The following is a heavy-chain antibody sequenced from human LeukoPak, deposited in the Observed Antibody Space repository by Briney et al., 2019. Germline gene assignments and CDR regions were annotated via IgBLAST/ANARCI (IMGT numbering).Heavy chain of an antibody. CDR2: INPGGSGT. Sequence: VGSLRLSCAASVFTFSSYWMHCGRQVPGKGLVWVSRINPGGSGTAYADSVKGRFTISRDNAKNTLYLQIDSLRAEDTAIYYCARSHQADDYWGQGALVTVSS. V-gene: IGHV3-74*01. CDR1: VFTFSSYW. D-gene: IGHD2-2*01. CDR3: ARSHQADDY. J-gene: IGHJ4*02.